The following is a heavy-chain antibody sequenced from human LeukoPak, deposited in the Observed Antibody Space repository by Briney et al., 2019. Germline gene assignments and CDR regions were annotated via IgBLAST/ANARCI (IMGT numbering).Heavy chain of an antibody. D-gene: IGHD2-2*01. CDR3: ARLGYQLLKSYFDY. CDR2: IYYSGST. CDR1: GFTFSSYA. V-gene: IGHV4-39*01. Sequence: GSLRLSCAASGFTFSSYAMSWVRQPPGKGLEWIATIYYSGSTYYNPSLKSRVTISVDTSKNQFSLRSSSVTAADTAVYYCARLGYQLLKSYFDYWGQGTLVTVSS. J-gene: IGHJ4*02.